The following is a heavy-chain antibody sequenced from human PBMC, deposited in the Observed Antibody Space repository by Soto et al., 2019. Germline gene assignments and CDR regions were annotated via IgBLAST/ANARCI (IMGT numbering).Heavy chain of an antibody. J-gene: IGHJ4*02. D-gene: IGHD3-10*01. CDR3: AKQRADYGSGADTFYFDY. V-gene: IGHV3-23*01. CDR1: GFTFSGYA. CDR2: ISGRSSST. Sequence: EVQLLESGGGLVQPGGSLRLSCVVSGFTFSGYAMAWVRQAPGKGLEWVSAISGRSSSTFYADSVKGRFIISRDNSKNTLYLLMHSQRAEDTALYYGAKQRADYGSGADTFYFDYWGQGALVTVSS.